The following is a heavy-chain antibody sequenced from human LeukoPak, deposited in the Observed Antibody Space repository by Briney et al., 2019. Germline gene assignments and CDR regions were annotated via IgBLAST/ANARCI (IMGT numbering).Heavy chain of an antibody. CDR2: ISRSSGYV. V-gene: IGHV3-21*01. CDR3: ARFPEGSSTWSIDF. J-gene: IGHJ4*02. Sequence: GGSLRLSCAASGFTLSSCSMNWVRQAPGKGLEWVSSISRSSGYVFYAVSMKGRFTVSRDNSKNSLYLQMNTLRAEDTAVYYCARFPEGSSTWSIDFWGQGTLVTVSS. CDR1: GFTLSSCS. D-gene: IGHD6-13*01.